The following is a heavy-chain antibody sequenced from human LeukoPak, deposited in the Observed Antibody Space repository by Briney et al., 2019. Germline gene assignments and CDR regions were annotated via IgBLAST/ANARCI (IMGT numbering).Heavy chain of an antibody. CDR3: AKDFVGVVADALDL. V-gene: IGHV3-23*01. Sequence: GGSLRLSCAASGFTFSTCAMSWVRQAPGMGLQWVSSISRNGDKTYYADSVKGRFTISRDNSKNTLDLQMNTLRVEDTAIYYCAKDFVGVVADALDLWGQGALVTVSS. J-gene: IGHJ3*01. CDR1: GFTFSTCA. CDR2: ISRNGDKT. D-gene: IGHD2-15*01.